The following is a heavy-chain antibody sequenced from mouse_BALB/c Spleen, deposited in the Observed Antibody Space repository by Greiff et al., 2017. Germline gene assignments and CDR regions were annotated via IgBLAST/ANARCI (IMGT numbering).Heavy chain of an antibody. CDR2: IYPYNGGT. J-gene: IGHJ4*01. D-gene: IGHD1-1*02. CDR1: GYTFTDYN. CDR3: ARNYGGGSMDY. Sequence: VQLQQSGPELVKPGASVKISCKASGYTFTDYNMHWVKQSHGKSLEWIGYIYPYNGGTGYNQKFKSKATLTVDNSSSTAYMELRSLTSEDSAVYYCARNYGGGSMDYWGQGTSVTVSS. V-gene: IGHV1S29*02.